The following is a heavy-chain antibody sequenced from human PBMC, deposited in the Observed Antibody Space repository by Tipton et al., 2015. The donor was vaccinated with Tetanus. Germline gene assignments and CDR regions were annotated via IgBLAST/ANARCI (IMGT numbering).Heavy chain of an antibody. CDR2: VSSTSSYI. V-gene: IGHV3-21*01. CDR1: GFTFSNYR. Sequence: SLRLSCAVSGFTFSNYRMNWVRQAPGRGLQWVASVSSTSSYIYYAGSVKGRFTISRDNAKNSLYLQINSLRAEDAALYYCASGRTLDYWGQGTLVTVSS. J-gene: IGHJ4*02. CDR3: ASGRTLDY.